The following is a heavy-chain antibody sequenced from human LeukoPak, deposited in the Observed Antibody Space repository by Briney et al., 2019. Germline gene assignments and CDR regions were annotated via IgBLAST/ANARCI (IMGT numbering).Heavy chain of an antibody. CDR1: GFTFSSYW. V-gene: IGHV3-7*01. Sequence: GGSLRLSCAASGFTFSSYWMSWVRQAPGKGLEWVANIKQDGSEKYYVDSVKGRFTISRDNAKNSLYLQMNSLRAEDTAVYYCASGVHYYGSGSLDYWGRGTLVTVSS. J-gene: IGHJ4*02. D-gene: IGHD3-10*01. CDR3: ASGVHYYGSGSLDY. CDR2: IKQDGSEK.